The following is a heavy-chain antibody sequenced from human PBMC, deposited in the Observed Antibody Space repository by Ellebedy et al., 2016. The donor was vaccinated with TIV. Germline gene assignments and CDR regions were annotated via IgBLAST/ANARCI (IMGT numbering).Heavy chain of an antibody. Sequence: PGGSLRLSCVAYGITFGSNWMSCVRHETEQRLEWMGNIKYDGSEHYYVDSVKGRFTISRDNSKNSLYLQMSSLRADDPAVYYCARPVKPYAIDYWGQGILVTVSS. V-gene: IGHV3-7*03. CDR1: GITFGSNW. CDR3: ARPVKPYAIDY. J-gene: IGHJ4*02. D-gene: IGHD2-8*01. CDR2: IKYDGSEH.